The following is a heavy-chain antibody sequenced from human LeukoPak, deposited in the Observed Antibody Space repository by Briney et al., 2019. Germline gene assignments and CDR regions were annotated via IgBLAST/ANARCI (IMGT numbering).Heavy chain of an antibody. D-gene: IGHD3-22*01. CDR3: AKPGYDSSGYYY. CDR1: GFTFDDYA. Sequence: GGSLRLSCAASGFTFDDYAMSWVRQAPGKGLEWVSAISGSGGSTYYADSVKGRFTISRDNSKNTLYLQMNSLRAEDTAVYYCAKPGYDSSGYYYWGQGTLVTVSS. V-gene: IGHV3-23*01. CDR2: ISGSGGST. J-gene: IGHJ4*02.